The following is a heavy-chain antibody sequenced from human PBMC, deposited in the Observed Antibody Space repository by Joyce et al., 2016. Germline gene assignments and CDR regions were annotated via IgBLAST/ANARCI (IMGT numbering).Heavy chain of an antibody. CDR2: ITHSVST. CDR3: AGCPRWSMTIFGVFITFFDS. D-gene: IGHD3-3*01. CDR1: GGSFNTYH. J-gene: IGHJ4*02. V-gene: IGHV4-34*01. Sequence: QVQLKQWGAGLLKPSETLSLTCAVFGGSFNTYHWSWIRQPPGKSLEGIGEITHSVSTNYNQYLKGRVTISADTSKKQFSLKLSSMTAAYTAVYYCAGCPRWSMTIFGVFITFFDSWGQGTLVTVSS.